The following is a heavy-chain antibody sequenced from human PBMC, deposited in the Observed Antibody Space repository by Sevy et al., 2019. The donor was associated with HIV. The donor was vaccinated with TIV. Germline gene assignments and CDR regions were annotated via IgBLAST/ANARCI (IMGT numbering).Heavy chain of an antibody. CDR2: IKRDGSEE. V-gene: IGHV3-7*03. D-gene: IGHD2-2*01. Sequence: GGSLRLSCTASGFTFSSYWMSWVRQAPGKGLEWVANIKRDGSEEYYVDSVRGRFTISRDNAKNSLYLQMNSLGAEDTALYYCARDCNSLNCLWGLDVGGQGTTVTVSS. CDR1: GFTFSSYW. CDR3: ARDCNSLNCLWGLDV. J-gene: IGHJ6*02.